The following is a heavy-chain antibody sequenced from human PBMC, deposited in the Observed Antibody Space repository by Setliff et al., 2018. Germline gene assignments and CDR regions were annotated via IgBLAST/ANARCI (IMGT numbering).Heavy chain of an antibody. J-gene: IGHJ4*02. V-gene: IGHV2-70*11. CDR1: GLSISTGGMC. Sequence: SGPTLVNPTETLTLTCTFSGLSISTGGMCVNWIRQSPGKALEWLARIYWNDDKYYATTLKTRLTISKDTSTNPVVLTMTNMDPVDTATYYCAYSTFNWNYVPRFDYGGQGTLVTVSS. D-gene: IGHD1-7*01. CDR3: AYSTFNWNYVPRFDY. CDR2: IYWNDDK.